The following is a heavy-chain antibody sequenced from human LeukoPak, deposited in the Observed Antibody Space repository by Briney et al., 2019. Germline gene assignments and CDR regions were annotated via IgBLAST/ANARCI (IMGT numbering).Heavy chain of an antibody. Sequence: SETLPLTCTVSGSSISSYYWSWIRQPAGKGLEWIGRIYTSGSTNYNPSLKSRVTMSVDTSKNQFSLKLSSVTAADTAVYYCASSDYYDSSGYYRNWGQGTLVTVSS. J-gene: IGHJ4*02. CDR3: ASSDYYDSSGYYRN. CDR1: GSSISSYY. D-gene: IGHD3-22*01. V-gene: IGHV4-4*07. CDR2: IYTSGST.